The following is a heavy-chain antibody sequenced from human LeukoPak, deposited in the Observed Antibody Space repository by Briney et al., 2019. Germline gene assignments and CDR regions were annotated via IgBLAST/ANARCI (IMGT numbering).Heavy chain of an antibody. CDR3: ARNGRRWLQFRRLDYYYYMDV. CDR2: INPNSGGT. J-gene: IGHJ6*03. V-gene: IGHV1-2*02. D-gene: IGHD5-24*01. CDR1: GYTFTGYY. Sequence: WASVKVSCKASGYTFTGYYMHWVRQAPGQGLEWMGWINPNSGGTNYAQKFQGRVTMTRDTSISTAYMELSRLRSDDTAVYYCARNGRRWLQFRRLDYYYYMDVWGKGTTVTISS.